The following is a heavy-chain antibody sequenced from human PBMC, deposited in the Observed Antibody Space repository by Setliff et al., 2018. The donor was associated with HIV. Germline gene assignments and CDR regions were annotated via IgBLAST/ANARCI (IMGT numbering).Heavy chain of an antibody. J-gene: IGHJ5*02. CDR2: IYTNGST. CDR1: GGSITSGFYY. V-gene: IGHV4-61*02. CDR3: ARSVVVVTVEWFDP. Sequence: KTSETLSLTCTVSGGSITSGFYYWTWIRQPAGKGLEWIGRIYTNGSTNYNPSLKSRATIAVDTSKNQFSLKLSSVTAADTAVYYCARSVVVVTVEWFDPWGQGTLVTVSS. D-gene: IGHD2-21*02.